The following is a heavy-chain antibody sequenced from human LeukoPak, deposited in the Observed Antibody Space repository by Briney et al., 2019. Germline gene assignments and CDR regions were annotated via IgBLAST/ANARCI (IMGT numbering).Heavy chain of an antibody. CDR3: ARSKGPYYDFWSGYYNPLLEYYYGMNV. CDR2: MNPNSGNT. D-gene: IGHD3-3*01. CDR1: GYTFTSYD. Sequence: ASVKVSCKASGYTFTSYDINWVRQATGQGLEWMGWMNPNSGNTGYAQKFQGRVTMTRNTSISTAYMELSSLRSEDTAVYYCARSKGPYYDFWSGYYNPLLEYYYGMNVWGQGTTVTVSS. V-gene: IGHV1-8*01. J-gene: IGHJ6*02.